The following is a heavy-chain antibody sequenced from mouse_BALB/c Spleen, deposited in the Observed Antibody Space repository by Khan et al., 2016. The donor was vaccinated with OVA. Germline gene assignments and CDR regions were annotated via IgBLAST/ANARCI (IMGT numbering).Heavy chain of an antibody. CDR1: GYSITSNYA. Sequence: LQESGPGLVKPSQSLSLTCTVTGYSITSNYAWNWIRQFPGNKLEWMGYISYSGSTSYNPSLKSRISITRDTSKNQFFLQLNSVTTEDTATXYCARGNYYGYAMDYWGQGTSVTVSS. CDR3: ARGNYYGYAMDY. CDR2: ISYSGST. V-gene: IGHV3-2*02. D-gene: IGHD1-1*01. J-gene: IGHJ4*01.